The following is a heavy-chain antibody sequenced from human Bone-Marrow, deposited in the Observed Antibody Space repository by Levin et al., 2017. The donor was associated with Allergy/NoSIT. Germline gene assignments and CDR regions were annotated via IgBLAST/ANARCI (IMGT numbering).Heavy chain of an antibody. CDR1: GRKSRRER. V-gene: IGHV3-74*01. Sequence: GESLKISCEKGGRKSRRERREGGGEEGGQGLVWVSRINRDVSSIIYLVVVSFLFTISRDNAKNTLYLQMNSLRAEDTAVYYGARDRVTTNGYFDLWGRGTLVTVSS. CDR3: ARDRVTTNGYFDL. CDR2: INRDVSSI. J-gene: IGHJ2*01. D-gene: IGHD4-17*01.